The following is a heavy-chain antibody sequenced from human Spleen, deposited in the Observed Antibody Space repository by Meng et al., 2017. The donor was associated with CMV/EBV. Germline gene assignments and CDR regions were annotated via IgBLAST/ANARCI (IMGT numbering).Heavy chain of an antibody. CDR1: GAGIRTNIG. J-gene: IGHJ4*01. V-gene: IGHV4-4*02. CDR2: IYHNGGT. D-gene: IGHD3-10*01. Sequence: VSGAGIRTNIGWKWVREPPRKGLEWIGEIYHNGGTNYNPSLRSRVTMSVDTSKNQFSLRLTSVTAADTAVYYCARERGAGTYQGFDYWGHGTLVTVSS. CDR3: ARERGAGTYQGFDY.